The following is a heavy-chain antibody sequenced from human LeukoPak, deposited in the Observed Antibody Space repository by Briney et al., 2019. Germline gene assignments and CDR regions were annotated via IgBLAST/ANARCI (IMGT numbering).Heavy chain of an antibody. V-gene: IGHV3-33*01. Sequence: GRSLRLSCAASGLTFRNYAMHWVRQAPGGRLEWVAVIWFDGTEKYYAPSVMGRFTISRDSSESTLYLQMNGLRTEDTAVYYCARVNGPNSGYYYTLDLWGQRTPVTVSS. CDR2: IWFDGTEK. D-gene: IGHD3-22*01. CDR3: ARVNGPNSGYYYTLDL. CDR1: GLTFRNYA. J-gene: IGHJ5*02.